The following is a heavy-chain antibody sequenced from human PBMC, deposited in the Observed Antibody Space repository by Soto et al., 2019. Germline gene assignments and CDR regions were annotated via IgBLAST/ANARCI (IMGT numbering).Heavy chain of an antibody. CDR2: ISSNGENT. CDR1: RFTSGYHA. CDR3: ASWVSAHFDS. V-gene: IGHV3-23*01. Sequence: GGSLRLSCAASRFTSGYHAMNWVRQAPGKGLEWVSTISSNGENTHYADSVKGRFIISSDNSSTTVALQMNSLRVEDTAIYYCASWVSAHFDSWGQGTLVTVSS. J-gene: IGHJ4*01. D-gene: IGHD6-13*01.